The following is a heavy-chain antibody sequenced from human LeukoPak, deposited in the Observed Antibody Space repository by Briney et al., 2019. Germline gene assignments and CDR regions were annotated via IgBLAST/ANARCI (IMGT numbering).Heavy chain of an antibody. J-gene: IGHJ4*02. V-gene: IGHV3-30*02. D-gene: IGHD4-17*01. CDR2: IRYDGSNK. CDR1: GFTFSSYG. Sequence: HTGGSLRLSCAASGFTFSSYGMHWVRQAPGKGLEWVAFIRYDGSNKYYADSVKGRFTISRDNSKNTLYLQMNSLRAEDTAVYYCARDSGDNFDYWGQGTLVTVSS. CDR3: ARDSGDNFDY.